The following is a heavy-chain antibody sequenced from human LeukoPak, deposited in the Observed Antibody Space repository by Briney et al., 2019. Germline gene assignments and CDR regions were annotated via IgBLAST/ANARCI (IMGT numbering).Heavy chain of an antibody. CDR3: ARPSSSWYGGGFDY. Sequence: ASVKVSRKASGYTFTSYAMHWVRQAPGQRLEWMGWINAGNGNTKYSQKFQGRVTITRDTSASTAYMELSSLRSEDTAVYYCARPSSSWYGGGFDYWGQGTLVIVSS. J-gene: IGHJ4*02. CDR1: GYTFTSYA. V-gene: IGHV1-3*01. D-gene: IGHD6-13*01. CDR2: INAGNGNT.